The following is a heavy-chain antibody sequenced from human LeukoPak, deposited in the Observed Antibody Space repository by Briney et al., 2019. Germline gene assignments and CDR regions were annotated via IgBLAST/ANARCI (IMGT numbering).Heavy chain of an antibody. J-gene: IGHJ3*02. V-gene: IGHV3-21*01. CDR2: ISSSSSYI. D-gene: IGHD3-10*02. CDR1: GFTFSSYS. CDR3: ACSIGLPDDAFDI. Sequence: KPGGSLRLSCAASGFTFSSYSMNWVRQAPGKGLEWVSSISSSSSYIYYVDSVKGRFTISRDNAKNSLYPQMTSLRAEDTAVYYCACSIGLPDDAFDIWGQGTMVTVSS.